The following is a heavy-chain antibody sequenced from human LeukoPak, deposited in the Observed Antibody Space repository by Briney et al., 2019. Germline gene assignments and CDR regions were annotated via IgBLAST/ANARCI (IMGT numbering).Heavy chain of an antibody. CDR1: GGSISSYY. J-gene: IGHJ3*02. CDR2: IYTSGST. D-gene: IGHD1-1*01. Sequence: TSETLSLTCTVSGGSISSYYWSWIRQPAGEGLEWIGRIYTSGSTNYNPSLKSRVTMSVDTSKNQFSLKLSSVTAADTAEYYCARWNTDAFDIWGQGTMVTVSS. CDR3: ARWNTDAFDI. V-gene: IGHV4-4*07.